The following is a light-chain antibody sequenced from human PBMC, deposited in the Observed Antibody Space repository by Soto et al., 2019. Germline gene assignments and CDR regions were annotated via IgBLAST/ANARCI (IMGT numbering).Light chain of an antibody. Sequence: EIVLTQSPGTLSLSPVERATLSCRASQSLSSNYLAWYQQKPGQAPRLLIYGASTRATTIPARFSGSGSGTEFTLTISSLQSEDFAIYYCQKYNNWPRTFGQGTKVDIK. V-gene: IGKV3-15*01. CDR1: QSLSSN. CDR3: QKYNNWPRT. CDR2: GAS. J-gene: IGKJ1*01.